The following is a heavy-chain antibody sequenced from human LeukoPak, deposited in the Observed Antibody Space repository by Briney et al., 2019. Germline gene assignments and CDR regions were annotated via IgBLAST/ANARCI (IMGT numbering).Heavy chain of an antibody. CDR2: ISGSGDNT. Sequence: PGGSLRLSCAASGFTFSSYAMSWVRQAPGKGLEWVSGISGSGDNTYYADSVKGRFTISRDNSKNTLYLQMNSLRSEDTAVYYCAKDRLPLERLAVYNWFDPWGDGTLATVSS. V-gene: IGHV3-23*01. CDR3: AKDRLPLERLAVYNWFDP. D-gene: IGHD1-1*01. J-gene: IGHJ5*02. CDR1: GFTFSSYA.